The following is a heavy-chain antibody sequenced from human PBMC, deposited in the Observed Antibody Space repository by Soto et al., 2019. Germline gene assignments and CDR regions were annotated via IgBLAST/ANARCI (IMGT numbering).Heavy chain of an antibody. V-gene: IGHV3-30-3*01. CDR3: ARYPKPIAAAGAENYGMDV. D-gene: IGHD6-13*01. Sequence: QVQLVESGGGVVQPGRSLRLSCAASGFTFSSYAMHWVRQAPGKGLEWVAVISYDGSNKYYADSVKGRFTISRDNSKNSLYLQMNSLRAEDTAVYYCARYPKPIAAAGAENYGMDVWGQGTTVTVSS. CDR2: ISYDGSNK. J-gene: IGHJ6*02. CDR1: GFTFSSYA.